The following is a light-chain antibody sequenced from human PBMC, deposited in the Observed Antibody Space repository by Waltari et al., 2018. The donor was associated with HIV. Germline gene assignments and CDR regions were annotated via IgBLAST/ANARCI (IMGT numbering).Light chain of an antibody. J-gene: IGLJ3*02. V-gene: IGLV2-14*01. CDR3: SSYASGGSLL. CDR2: NTN. Sequence: QSALTQPASVSGSPGQSITISCIGSGSDIAVYTYLSWYQHPPDAAPRLVVFNTNSRPSGSPFRFAGSKSGNTASLTISGLQAEDEGIYYCSSYASGGSLLFGGGTKVTVL. CDR1: GSDIAVYTY.